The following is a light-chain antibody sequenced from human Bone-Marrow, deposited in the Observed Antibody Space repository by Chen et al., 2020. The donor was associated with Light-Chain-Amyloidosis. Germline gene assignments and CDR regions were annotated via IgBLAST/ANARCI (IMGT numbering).Light chain of an antibody. CDR3: TSYTITNTLV. CDR1: SSDVGGDNH. J-gene: IGLJ1*01. Sequence: QSALTQPASVSGSPGQSITISCTGTSSDVGGDNHVSWYQQHPDKAPKLMIYEVTTRPSWVPDRFSGSTSDNTASLTISGLQNEDEADYSCTSYTITNTLVFGSGTRVTVL. V-gene: IGLV2-14*01. CDR2: EVT.